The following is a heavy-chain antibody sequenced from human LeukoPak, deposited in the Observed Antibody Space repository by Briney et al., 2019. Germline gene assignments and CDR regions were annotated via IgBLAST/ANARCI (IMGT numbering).Heavy chain of an antibody. CDR1: GGSFSGYY. J-gene: IGHJ5*02. Sequence: SSETLSLTCAVYGGSFSGYYWSWIRQPPGKGLEWIGEINHSGSTNYNPSLKSRVTISVDTSKNQFPLKLSSVTAADTAVYYCAREKAGYDFWSGYSPDWFDPWGQGTLVTVSS. V-gene: IGHV4-34*01. CDR2: INHSGST. CDR3: AREKAGYDFWSGYSPDWFDP. D-gene: IGHD3-3*01.